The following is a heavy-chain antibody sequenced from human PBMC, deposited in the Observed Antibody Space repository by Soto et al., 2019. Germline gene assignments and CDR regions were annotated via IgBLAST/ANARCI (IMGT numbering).Heavy chain of an antibody. Sequence: QVRLEQSGSEVKRPGSSVKVSCKASGDILSSLGLSWVRQAPGQGLEWMGGIVPLFGAENYAQRFQGRVTLTADESTYTAYMEVSTLGSEDTAVYYWARDRLPHSSGVSCYSEVAHWCQATLVIVSS. CDR3: ARDRLPHSSGVSCYSEVAH. CDR1: GDILSSLG. J-gene: IGHJ4*02. V-gene: IGHV1-69*01. D-gene: IGHD2-15*01. CDR2: IVPLFGAE.